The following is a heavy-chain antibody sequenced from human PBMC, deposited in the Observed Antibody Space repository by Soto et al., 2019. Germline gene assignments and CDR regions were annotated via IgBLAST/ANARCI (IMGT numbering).Heavy chain of an antibody. J-gene: IGHJ4*02. CDR3: ARGPLYYDILTG. V-gene: IGHV4-34*01. CDR2: INHSGST. Sequence: SETLSLTCAVYGGSFSGYCWSWIRQPPGKGLEWIGEINHSGSTNYNPSLKSRVTISVDTSKNQFSLKLSSVTAADTAVYYCARGPLYYDILTGWGQGTLVTVSS. D-gene: IGHD3-9*01. CDR1: GGSFSGYC.